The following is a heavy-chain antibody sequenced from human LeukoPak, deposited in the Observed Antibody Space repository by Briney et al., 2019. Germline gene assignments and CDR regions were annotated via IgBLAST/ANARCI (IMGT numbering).Heavy chain of an antibody. CDR3: AKSHGDEYYYYYGMDV. D-gene: IGHD4-17*01. J-gene: IGHJ6*02. CDR2: ISYDGGDK. CDR1: GFTFSSYG. Sequence: GGSLRLSCAASGFTFSSYGMHWVRQAPGKGLEWVAVISYDGGDKYYADSVKGRFTISRDNSKNTLYLQMNSLRAEDTAVYYCAKSHGDEYYYYYGMDVWGQGTTVTVS. V-gene: IGHV3-30*18.